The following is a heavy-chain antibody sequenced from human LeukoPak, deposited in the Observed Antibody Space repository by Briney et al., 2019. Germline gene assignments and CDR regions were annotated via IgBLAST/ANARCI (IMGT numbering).Heavy chain of an antibody. CDR3: ARDEPTVTTGPPVGY. D-gene: IGHD4-17*01. CDR1: GFTFNTYW. V-gene: IGHV3-74*01. J-gene: IGHJ4*02. CDR2: ISGDGSTT. Sequence: GGSLRLPCAASGFTFNTYWMHWVRQAPGKGLVWVSIISGDGSTTNYADSVQGRFTISRDNAKNTLYLQMNSLRAEDTAVYYCARDEPTVTTGPPVGYWGQGTLVTVSS.